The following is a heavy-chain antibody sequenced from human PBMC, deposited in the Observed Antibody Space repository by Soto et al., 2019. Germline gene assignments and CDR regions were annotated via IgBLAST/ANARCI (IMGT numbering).Heavy chain of an antibody. CDR3: ARDKDFWRESYFDY. Sequence: AGGSLRLSCAASGFTFSSYGMHWVRQAPGKGLEWVAVIWYDGSNKYYADSVKGRFTISRDNSKNTLYLQMNSLRAEDTAVYYCARDKDFWRESYFDYWGQGTLVTVPS. CDR1: GFTFSSYG. D-gene: IGHD3-3*01. V-gene: IGHV3-33*01. J-gene: IGHJ4*02. CDR2: IWYDGSNK.